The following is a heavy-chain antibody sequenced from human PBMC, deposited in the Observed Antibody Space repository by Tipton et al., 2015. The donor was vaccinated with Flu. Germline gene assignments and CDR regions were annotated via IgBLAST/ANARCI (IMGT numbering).Heavy chain of an antibody. CDR1: DYSISSGYY. V-gene: IGHV4-38-2*01. CDR2: ISHSGRT. D-gene: IGHD3-10*01. CDR3: ARSTYYYGSGSSDY. J-gene: IGHJ4*02. Sequence: GLVKPSETLSLICAVSDYSISSGYYWGWIRQPPGEGLEWIGCISHSGRTYYNPSLKSRVTISVDTAKNQFSQRLSPVTAADTAMYYCARSTYYYGSGSSDYWGQGTLVTVSS.